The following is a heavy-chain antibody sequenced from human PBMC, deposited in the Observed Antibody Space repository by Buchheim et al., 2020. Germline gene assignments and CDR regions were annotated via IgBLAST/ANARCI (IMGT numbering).Heavy chain of an antibody. CDR2: IYSGGST. CDR1: GFTVSSNY. CDR3: ARAPEYYYDSSGYYSIDY. Sequence: EVQLVESGGGLVQPGGSLRLSCAASGFTVSSNYMSWVRQAPGKGLEWVSVIYSGGSTYYAASVKGRFTISRDNSKNTLYLQMNSLRAEDTAVYYCARAPEYYYDSSGYYSIDYWGQGTL. J-gene: IGHJ4*02. D-gene: IGHD3-22*01. V-gene: IGHV3-66*01.